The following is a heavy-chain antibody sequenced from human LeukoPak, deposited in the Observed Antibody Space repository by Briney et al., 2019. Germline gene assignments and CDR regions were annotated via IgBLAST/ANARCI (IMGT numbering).Heavy chain of an antibody. J-gene: IGHJ4*02. CDR3: ARSGDYDSYYFDY. V-gene: IGHV3-30*04. CDR1: DFTFSSYA. Sequence: HPGGSLRLSCAASDFTFSSYAMHWLRQAPGQGLEWVAVISYDGSDRYYADSVKGRFTISRDNSKNTLFLQMNSLRAEDTAVYYCARSGDYDSYYFDYWGQGTLVTVSS. D-gene: IGHD3-9*01. CDR2: ISYDGSDR.